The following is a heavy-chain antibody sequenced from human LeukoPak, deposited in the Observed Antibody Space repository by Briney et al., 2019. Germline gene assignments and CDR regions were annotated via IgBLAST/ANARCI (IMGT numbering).Heavy chain of an antibody. Sequence: PSETLSLTCTVSGDSISSGTNCWSWIRQPAGKGLEWIGRVHASGSTNYNPSLKGRVTISVDTSKNQLSLRLSSVSAADTALYFCARDDRIVKGFDYWGQGTLVAVSS. CDR3: ARDDRIVKGFDY. J-gene: IGHJ4*02. CDR2: VHASGST. D-gene: IGHD2-15*01. CDR1: GDSISSGTNC. V-gene: IGHV4-61*02.